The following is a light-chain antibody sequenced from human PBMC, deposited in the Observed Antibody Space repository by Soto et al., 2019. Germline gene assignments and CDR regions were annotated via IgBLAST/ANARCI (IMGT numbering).Light chain of an antibody. Sequence: EIVLTQSPATLSLSPGERATLSCRASQSVSNYLAWYHQKPGQSPRLLIYDAFTSATGVPDRLSGSGSGTEFTLSRRSLEPVDFAGYYCQLRSNWPPYTFGQGTKLDIK. CDR1: QSVSNY. J-gene: IGKJ2*01. CDR3: QLRSNWPPYT. CDR2: DAF. V-gene: IGKV3-11*01.